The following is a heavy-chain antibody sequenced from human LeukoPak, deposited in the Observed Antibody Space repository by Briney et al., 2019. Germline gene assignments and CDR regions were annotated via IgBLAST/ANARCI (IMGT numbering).Heavy chain of an antibody. J-gene: IGHJ4*02. CDR2: IYYSGST. CDR3: AKRGSDFYFGY. V-gene: IGHV4-59*01. D-gene: IGHD5-12*01. CDR1: GGSISSYY. Sequence: PSETLSLTCTVSGGSISSYYWSWIRQPPGKGLEWIGYIYYSGSTNYNPSLKSRVTISVDTSKNQFSLKLSSVTAADTAVYYCAKRGSDFYFGYWGQGTLVTVSS.